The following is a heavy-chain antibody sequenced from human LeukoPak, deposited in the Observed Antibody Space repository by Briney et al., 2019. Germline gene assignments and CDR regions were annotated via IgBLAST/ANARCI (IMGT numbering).Heavy chain of an antibody. CDR3: ARAEYAYGVEGY. Sequence: PSETLSLTCTVSGGSVSSGSYYWSWIRQPPGKGLEWIGYIYYSGSTYYNPSLKSRVTISVDTSKNQFSLKLSSVTAADTAVYYCARAEYAYGVEGYWGQGTLVTVSS. CDR1: GGSVSSGSYY. D-gene: IGHD2-2*01. J-gene: IGHJ4*02. CDR2: IYYSGST. V-gene: IGHV4-61*01.